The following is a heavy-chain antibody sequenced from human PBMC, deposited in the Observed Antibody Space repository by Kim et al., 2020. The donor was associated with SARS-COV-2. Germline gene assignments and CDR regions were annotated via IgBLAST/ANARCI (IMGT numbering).Heavy chain of an antibody. V-gene: IGHV1-2*06. CDR2: INPNSGGT. Sequence: ASVKVSCKASGYTFTGYYMHWVRQAPGQGLEWMGRINPNSGGTNYAQKFQGRVTMTRDTSISTAYMELSRLRSDDTAVYYCAREGDDYSKYYYYGMDVWGQGTTVTVS. D-gene: IGHD4-4*01. CDR1: GYTFTGYY. CDR3: AREGDDYSKYYYYGMDV. J-gene: IGHJ6*02.